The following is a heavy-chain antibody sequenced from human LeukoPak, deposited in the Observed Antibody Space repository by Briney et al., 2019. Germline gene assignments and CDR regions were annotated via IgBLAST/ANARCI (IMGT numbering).Heavy chain of an antibody. Sequence: SETLSLTCAVSGGSISYYYWSWIRQPPGKGLEWIGYIYYTGSTNYNPSLKSRVTISVDTSKNQFSLKLSSVTAADTAVYYCARTRYSSSWYMGGAFDIWGQGTMVTVSS. V-gene: IGHV4-59*12. CDR1: GGSISYYY. J-gene: IGHJ3*02. CDR3: ARTRYSSSWYMGGAFDI. CDR2: IYYTGST. D-gene: IGHD6-13*01.